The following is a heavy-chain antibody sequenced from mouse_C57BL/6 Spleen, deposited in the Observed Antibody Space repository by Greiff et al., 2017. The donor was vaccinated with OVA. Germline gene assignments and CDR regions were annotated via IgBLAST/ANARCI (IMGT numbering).Heavy chain of an antibody. D-gene: IGHD2-4*01. CDR1: GYPFTSYW. CDR2: IDPSDSYT. Sequence: QVQLQQPGAELVMPGASVKLSCTASGYPFTSYWMHWVKQRPGQGLEWIGEIDPSDSYTNYNQKFKGKSTLTVDKSSSTAYMQLSSLTSEDSAVYYCARSGIYYDDYYAMDYWGQGTSVTVSS. V-gene: IGHV1-69*01. J-gene: IGHJ4*01. CDR3: ARSGIYYDDYYAMDY.